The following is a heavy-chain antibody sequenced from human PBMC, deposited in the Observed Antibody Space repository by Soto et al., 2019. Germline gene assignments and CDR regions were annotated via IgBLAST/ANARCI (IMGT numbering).Heavy chain of an antibody. CDR3: ARDLTDYDILTGYSDYYYGMDV. V-gene: IGHV4-59*01. CDR1: GGSISSYY. Sequence: SETLSLTCTVSGGSISSYYWSWIRQPPGKGLEWIGYIYYSGSTNYNPSLKSRVTISVDTSKNQFSLKLSSVTAADTAVYYCARDLTDYDILTGYSDYYYGMDVWGQGTTVTVSS. CDR2: IYYSGST. J-gene: IGHJ6*02. D-gene: IGHD3-9*01.